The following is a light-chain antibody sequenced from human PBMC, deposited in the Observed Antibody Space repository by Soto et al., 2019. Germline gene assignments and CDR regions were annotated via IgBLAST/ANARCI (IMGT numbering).Light chain of an antibody. CDR1: QSVLYSTNNKNY. CDR2: WAS. J-gene: IGKJ1*01. V-gene: IGKV4-1*01. CDR3: QQYFSTPRT. Sequence: DIVMTQSPDSLAVSLGERVTIDCKSSQSVLYSTNNKNYLAWYQHKPGQPPKLLIYWASIRDSGVPDRFSGSGSGKDFTLTISSLQAEDVAVYYCQQYFSTPRTFGQGTKVEIK.